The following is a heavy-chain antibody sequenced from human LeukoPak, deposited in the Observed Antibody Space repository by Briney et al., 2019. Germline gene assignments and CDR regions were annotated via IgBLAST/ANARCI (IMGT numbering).Heavy chain of an antibody. CDR3: ARQQRPPYYYHGMDV. CDR1: GYSFTTYW. Sequence: GESLMISCKGSGYSFTTYWIGWVRQMPGKGLEWRGIIYPADSDTRYSPSFQGQVTISADKSISTAYLQWSSLKASDTAMYYCARQQRPPYYYHGMDVWGQGTTVTVSS. V-gene: IGHV5-51*01. J-gene: IGHJ6*02. CDR2: IYPADSDT.